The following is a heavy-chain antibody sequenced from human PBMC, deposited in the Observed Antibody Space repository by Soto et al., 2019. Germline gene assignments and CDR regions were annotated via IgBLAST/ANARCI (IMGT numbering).Heavy chain of an antibody. J-gene: IGHJ3*01. CDR2: IDPSDSYT. CDR1: GYIFTGYL. D-gene: IGHD5-18*01. V-gene: IGHV5-10-1*01. Sequence: GDALNISCKCSGYIFTGYLIILVREMPGKGLEWMGRIDPSDSYTNYSPSFQGQVTISADKSISTAYLQWSSLKASDTAMYYCARQKTDMDHQNLWGQWTMVTVSS. CDR3: ARQKTDMDHQNL.